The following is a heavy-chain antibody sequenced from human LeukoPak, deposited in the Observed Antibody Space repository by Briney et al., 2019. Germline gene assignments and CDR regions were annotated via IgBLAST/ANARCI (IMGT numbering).Heavy chain of an antibody. CDR1: GYTFMSYG. CDR3: ARDQTQIWFGEGLWYFDY. J-gene: IGHJ4*02. CDR2: SGVYNGNT. Sequence: ASVKVSCKASGYTFMSYGIHWVRQAPGQGLEWMGWSGVYNGNTKYAQTLQGRVTMTTDTSKSTAYMELRSLRSDDTAVYYCARDQTQIWFGEGLWYFDYWGQGTLVTVSS. D-gene: IGHD3-10*01. V-gene: IGHV1-18*01.